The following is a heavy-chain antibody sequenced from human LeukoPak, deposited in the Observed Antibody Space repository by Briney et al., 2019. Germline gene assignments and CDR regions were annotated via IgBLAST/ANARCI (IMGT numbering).Heavy chain of an antibody. D-gene: IGHD6-19*01. J-gene: IGHJ4*02. V-gene: IGHV1-2*02. CDR2: VNPNSGGT. Sequence: GASVKVSCKASGYTFTGYYIHWVRQAPGQGLEWMGWVNPNSGGTNYAQKFQGRVTMTRDTSISTAYMELSRLRSDDTAVYYCARDNGGWYGTYPRYFDYWGQGTLVTVSS. CDR3: ARDNGGWYGTYPRYFDY. CDR1: GYTFTGYY.